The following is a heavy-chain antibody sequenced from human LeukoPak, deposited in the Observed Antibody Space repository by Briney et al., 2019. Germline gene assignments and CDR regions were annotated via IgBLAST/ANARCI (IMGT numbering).Heavy chain of an antibody. V-gene: IGHV3-23*01. CDR1: GFTFSSYA. CDR3: AKSKVVAATMGRFDY. CDR2: ISGSDGST. J-gene: IGHJ4*02. Sequence: GGSLRLSCAASGFTFSSYAMNWVRQAPGKGLEWVSTISGSDGSTYYADSVKGRFTISRDNSKNTLYLQMNGLRAEDTAVYYCAKSKVVAATMGRFDYWGQGTLVTVSS. D-gene: IGHD2-15*01.